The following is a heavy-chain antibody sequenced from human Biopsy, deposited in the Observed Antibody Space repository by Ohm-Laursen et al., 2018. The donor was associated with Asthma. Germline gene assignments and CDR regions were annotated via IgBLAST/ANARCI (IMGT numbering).Heavy chain of an antibody. Sequence: GTLSLTCHVYPGSFSGFFWTWIRQSPGKGLEWIGETNERGVTNNNPSLKSRVIISIDTYWNRVSLKLTSATAADTAVYYCARGPELDVWGQGTTVTVSS. CDR3: ARGPELDV. CDR2: TNERGVT. CDR1: PGSFSGFF. V-gene: IGHV4-34*01. J-gene: IGHJ6*02.